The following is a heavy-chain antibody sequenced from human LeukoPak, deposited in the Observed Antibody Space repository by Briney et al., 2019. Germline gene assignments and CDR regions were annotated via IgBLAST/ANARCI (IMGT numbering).Heavy chain of an antibody. J-gene: IGHJ4*02. CDR1: GYSFTSYW. CDR2: IYPGDSDT. CDR3: ARQKGLRGGDYFDY. D-gene: IGHD5-12*01. Sequence: GESLKISGKGSGYSFTSYWIGWVRQLPGKALGWMGIIYPGDSDTRYSPSFQGQVTISADKSISTAYLQWSSLKASDTAMYYCARQKGLRGGDYFDYWGQGTLVTVSS. V-gene: IGHV5-51*01.